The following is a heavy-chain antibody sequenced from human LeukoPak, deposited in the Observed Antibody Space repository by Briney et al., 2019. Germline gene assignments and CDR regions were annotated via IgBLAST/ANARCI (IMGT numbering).Heavy chain of an antibody. Sequence: SEALSLTCTVSGGSISSGGYYWSWIRQHPGKGLEWIGYIYYSGSTYYNPSLKSRVTISVDTSKNQFSLKLSSVTAADTAVYYCARDEDSNRGAFDIWGRGTMVTVSS. CDR3: ARDEDSNRGAFDI. J-gene: IGHJ3*02. CDR1: GGSISSGGYY. CDR2: IYYSGST. V-gene: IGHV4-31*03. D-gene: IGHD6-13*01.